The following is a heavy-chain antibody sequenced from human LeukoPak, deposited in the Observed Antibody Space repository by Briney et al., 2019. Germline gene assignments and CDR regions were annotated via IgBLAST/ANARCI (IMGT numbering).Heavy chain of an antibody. J-gene: IGHJ4*02. Sequence: PGGSLRLSCAASGFTFSNYVMNWVRQAPGKGLEWVSTIDANAVGTYYADSVKGRFTISRDNSKNTLYLQMNSLSPDDTAVYYCARGVEPLAANTLAYWGQGTLVTVSS. CDR2: IDANAVGT. CDR3: ARGVEPLAANTLAY. CDR1: GFTFSNYV. V-gene: IGHV3-23*01. D-gene: IGHD1-14*01.